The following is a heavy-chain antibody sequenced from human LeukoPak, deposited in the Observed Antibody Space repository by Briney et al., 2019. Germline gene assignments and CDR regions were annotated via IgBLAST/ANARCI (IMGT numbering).Heavy chain of an antibody. CDR3: ARVRDSSGWYPIYYYYYYGMDV. J-gene: IGHJ6*02. D-gene: IGHD6-19*01. CDR2: ISYDGSNK. Sequence: QPGGSLRLSCAASGFTFSSYAMHWVRQAPGKGLEWVAVISYDGSNKYYADSVKGRFTISRDNSKNTLYLQMNSLRAEDTAVYYCARVRDSSGWYPIYYYYYYGMDVWGQGTTVTVSS. V-gene: IGHV3-30-3*01. CDR1: GFTFSSYA.